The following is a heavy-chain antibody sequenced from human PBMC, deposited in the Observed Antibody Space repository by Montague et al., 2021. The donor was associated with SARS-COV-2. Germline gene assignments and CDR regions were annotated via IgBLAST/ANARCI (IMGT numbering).Heavy chain of an antibody. V-gene: IGHV4-59*01. CDR3: ARDLLPPRTAIKTNFFGLDV. Sequence: SETLSLTCSVSGGSISTYYWSWIRQPPGKGLEWIGYIYHSGNTNYNPSLRSRVTTSIDTSMNQFSLSLSSMTAADTAVYFCARDLLPPRTAIKTNFFGLDVWGQGTTVIVSS. CDR2: IYHSGNT. CDR1: GGSISTYY. J-gene: IGHJ6*02. D-gene: IGHD2-21*02.